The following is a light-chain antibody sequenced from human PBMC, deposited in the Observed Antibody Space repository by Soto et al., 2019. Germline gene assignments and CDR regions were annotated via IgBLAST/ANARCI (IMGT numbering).Light chain of an antibody. CDR2: GAS. J-gene: IGKJ2*01. CDR1: QSLSSN. CDR3: QQYEKWPLFT. V-gene: IGKV3-15*01. Sequence: EMVMTQSPATLSVSPGERATLSCRASQSLSSNLAWYQQKPGQAPRLLIYGASTRATGIPARFSGSGSGTEFTLTISSLQSEDFAVSYCQQYEKWPLFTFGPGTKLEIK.